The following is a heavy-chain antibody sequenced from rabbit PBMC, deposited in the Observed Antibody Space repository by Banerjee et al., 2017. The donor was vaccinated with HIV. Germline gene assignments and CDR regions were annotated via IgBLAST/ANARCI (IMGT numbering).Heavy chain of an antibody. Sequence: QEQLVESGGGLVQPGGSLKLSCKVSGFIFSSYGMSWVRQAPGKGLEWIGVVYVGAGNTDYANSVKGRFTISRDNAQNTVFLRMPSLTAADTATYFCARYGYAGSSYYPLKLWGPGTLVTVS. CDR2: VYVGAGNT. CDR1: GFIFSSYG. J-gene: IGHJ4*01. D-gene: IGHD8-1*01. CDR3: ARYGYAGSSYYPLKL. V-gene: IGHV1S47*01.